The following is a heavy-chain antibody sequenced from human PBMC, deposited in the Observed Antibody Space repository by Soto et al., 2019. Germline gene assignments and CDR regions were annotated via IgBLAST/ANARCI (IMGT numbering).Heavy chain of an antibody. J-gene: IGHJ6*02. Sequence: ASVKVSCKASGGTFSSYAISCVRQAPGQGLEWMGGIIPIFGTANYAQKFQGRVTITADESTSTAYMELSSLRSEDTAVYYCARFGVAAAGTYYYYYGMDVWGQGTTVTVSS. D-gene: IGHD6-13*01. V-gene: IGHV1-69*13. CDR1: GGTFSSYA. CDR3: ARFGVAAAGTYYYYYGMDV. CDR2: IIPIFGTA.